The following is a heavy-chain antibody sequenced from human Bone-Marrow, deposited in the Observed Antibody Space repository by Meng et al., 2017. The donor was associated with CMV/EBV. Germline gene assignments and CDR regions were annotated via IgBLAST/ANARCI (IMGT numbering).Heavy chain of an antibody. CDR3: AKALYGSGSLWYFDF. Sequence: GCTFSSYSKSWVGQAPGKGLEWVSTLSGNGISTYYADSVKGRFTIYRDNSKNTLSLQMNSLRAEDTAVYYCAKALYGSGSLWYFDFWGRGTLVTVSS. CDR1: GCTFSSYS. V-gene: IGHV3-23*01. J-gene: IGHJ2*01. D-gene: IGHD3-10*01. CDR2: LSGNGIST.